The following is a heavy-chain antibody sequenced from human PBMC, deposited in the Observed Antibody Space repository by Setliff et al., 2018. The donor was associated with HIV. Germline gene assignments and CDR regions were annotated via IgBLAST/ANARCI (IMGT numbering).Heavy chain of an antibody. CDR3: ARFPNPSQIVVVMPPDY. CDR2: IHYSGHT. D-gene: IGHD3-22*01. V-gene: IGHV4-59*12. Sequence: SETLSLTCTVSGGSISSYYWSWIRQPPGKGLEWIGSIHYSGHTYYSPSLRTRVTISVDTSKNQFSLKLSSVTAADTAVYYCARFPNPSQIVVVMPPDYWGQGTLVTVSS. J-gene: IGHJ4*02. CDR1: GGSISSYY.